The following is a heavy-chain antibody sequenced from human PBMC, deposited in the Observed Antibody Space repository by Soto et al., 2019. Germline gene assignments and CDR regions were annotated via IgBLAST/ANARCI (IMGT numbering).Heavy chain of an antibody. D-gene: IGHD1-26*01. V-gene: IGHV2-5*02. CDR1: GFSLSTNGVG. CDR2: VYWDDDN. CDR3: AHRRAGIEGSFFDH. J-gene: IGHJ4*02. Sequence: QITLKESGPTLVKPTQTLTLTCTFSGFSLSTNGVGVGWIRQPPGKALEWLGLVYWDDDNRYSPSLESRLTITKDTSKNQVVLTMTNMDPVDTATYYCAHRRAGIEGSFFDHWGQGTLVTVSS.